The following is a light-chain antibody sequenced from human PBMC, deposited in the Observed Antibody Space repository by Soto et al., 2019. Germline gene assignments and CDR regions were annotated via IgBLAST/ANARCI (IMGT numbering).Light chain of an antibody. CDR1: QSISSW. Sequence: DTQMTQSPSTLSASVGDRGTIACRASQSISSWLAWYQQKPGKAPKLLIYKASSLESGVPSRFSGSGSGTEFTLTISSLQPDDFATYYCQQYNSYSTFGQGTKVDIK. CDR3: QQYNSYST. V-gene: IGKV1-5*03. J-gene: IGKJ1*01. CDR2: KAS.